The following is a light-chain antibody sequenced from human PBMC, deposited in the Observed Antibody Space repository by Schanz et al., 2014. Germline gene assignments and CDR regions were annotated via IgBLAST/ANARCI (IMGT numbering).Light chain of an antibody. J-gene: IGKJ4*01. CDR1: QSVSNY. CDR3: QQYNKRPPLT. Sequence: EVVLTQSPATLSLSPGERATLSCRASQSVSNYLAWYQQKPGQAPRLLINGASTRATGIPARFSGSGSGTEFNLTISSLQSEDFAVYYCQQYNKRPPLTFGGGTKVEIK. CDR2: GAS. V-gene: IGKV3-15*01.